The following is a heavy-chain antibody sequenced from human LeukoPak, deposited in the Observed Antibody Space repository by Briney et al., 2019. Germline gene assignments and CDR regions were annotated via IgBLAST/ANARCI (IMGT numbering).Heavy chain of an antibody. CDR2: IKPSGGST. J-gene: IGHJ6*02. CDR3: ARDLAGGSYRTLYYYGMDV. V-gene: IGHV1-46*01. Sequence: ASVKVSCKASGYTFTSYYMHWVRQAPGQGLEWMGIIKPSGGSTSYAQKFQGRVTMTRDTSTSTVYMELSSLRSEDTAVYYCARDLAGGSYRTLYYYGMDVWGQGTTVTVSS. D-gene: IGHD1-26*01. CDR1: GYTFTSYY.